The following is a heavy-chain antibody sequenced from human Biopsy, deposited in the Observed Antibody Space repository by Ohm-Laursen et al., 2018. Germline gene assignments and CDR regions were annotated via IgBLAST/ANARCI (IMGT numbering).Heavy chain of an antibody. Sequence: SVKVSCKSPEGIFSNYGVNWVRQAPGQGLEWLGGNIPILGTGNYAQKFQDRVTVAADTSTSTATMELRSLRSDDTAVYYCATKLTGYFHHWGQGTLVIVSS. D-gene: IGHD3-9*01. CDR3: ATKLTGYFHH. J-gene: IGHJ1*01. CDR2: NIPILGTG. V-gene: IGHV1-69*06. CDR1: EGIFSNYG.